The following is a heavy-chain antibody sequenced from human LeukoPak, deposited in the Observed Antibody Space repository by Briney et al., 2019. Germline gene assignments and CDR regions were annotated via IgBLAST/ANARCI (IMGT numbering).Heavy chain of an antibody. J-gene: IGHJ6*02. D-gene: IGHD2-21*01. CDR2: INPNSGGT. V-gene: IGHV1-2*02. CDR3: ARDYLRGVVYGMDV. Sequence: ASVKVSCTASRCTFTDYYMHWVRQAPGQGLEWMGWINPNSGGTNYAQKFQGSVTMTRDTSIGTTYMELSSLRSDDTAVYYCARDYLRGVVYGMDVWGQGTTVTVSS. CDR1: RCTFTDYY.